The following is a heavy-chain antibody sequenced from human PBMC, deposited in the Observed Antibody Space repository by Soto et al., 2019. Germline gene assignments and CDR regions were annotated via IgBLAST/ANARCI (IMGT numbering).Heavy chain of an antibody. V-gene: IGHV4-59*08. CDR2: SYYSGST. Sequence: QVQLQASGPGLVKPSETLSLTCTVSGGSISSYYWSWIRQPPGKGLEWIGYSYYSGSTKYNPSLNSRVTMSVDTSKNQFSLKMTSVTAADTAVYYCASSNNLISGAGGKGFYFDFWGQGTLVTVSS. D-gene: IGHD6-19*01. CDR1: GGSISSYY. J-gene: IGHJ4*02. CDR3: ASSNNLISGAGGKGFYFDF.